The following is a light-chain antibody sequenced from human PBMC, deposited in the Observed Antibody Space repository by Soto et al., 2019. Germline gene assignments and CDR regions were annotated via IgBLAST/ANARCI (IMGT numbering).Light chain of an antibody. Sequence: ERVLTQSPGTLSLSPGERATLSCRASQSVNNNYLAWYQQKPGQAPRLLIYGASSRATGIPDRFTGSGSGTDFTLSIHRLEPEDFAVYYCQQYDASPPVTFGPGTKVDT. CDR3: QQYDASPPVT. CDR1: QSVNNNY. J-gene: IGKJ3*01. V-gene: IGKV3-20*01. CDR2: GAS.